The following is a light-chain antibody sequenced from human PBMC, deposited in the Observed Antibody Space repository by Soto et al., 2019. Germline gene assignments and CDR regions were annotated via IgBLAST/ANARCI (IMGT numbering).Light chain of an antibody. J-gene: IGKJ5*01. CDR3: HLYDTSPPVT. CDR2: DAS. CDR1: QSISNS. V-gene: IGKV3-11*01. Sequence: EIVLTQSPATLSLSPGERATLSCRASQSISNSLAWYQQKPGQAPSLLIFDASKRATGIPARFSGSGSGTDFTLTISRLEPEDFAMYYCHLYDTSPPVTFGQGTRLEIK.